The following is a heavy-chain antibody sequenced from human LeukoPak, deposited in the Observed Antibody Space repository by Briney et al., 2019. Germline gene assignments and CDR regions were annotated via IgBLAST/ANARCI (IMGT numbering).Heavy chain of an antibody. Sequence: GGSLRLSCAASGFTFSDYYMSWVRQAPGKGLEWVSSISGSGDNTYYAESVKGRFTISRDNSKNTLFLQMNSLRAEDTAVFYCAKRSGYTTGWFFDFWGQGTLVTVSS. CDR1: GFTFSDYY. V-gene: IGHV3-23*01. D-gene: IGHD6-19*01. J-gene: IGHJ4*02. CDR2: ISGSGDNT. CDR3: AKRSGYTTGWFFDF.